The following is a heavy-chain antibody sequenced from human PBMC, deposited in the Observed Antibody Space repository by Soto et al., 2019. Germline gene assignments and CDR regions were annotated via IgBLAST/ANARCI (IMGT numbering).Heavy chain of an antibody. J-gene: IGHJ6*03. D-gene: IGHD3-16*01. CDR3: ARGYDENYYYYYMDV. Sequence: SETLSHTCTVSGGSISSYYWSWIRQPPGKGLEWIGYIYYSGSTNYNPSLKSRVTISVDTSKNQFSLKLSSVTAADTAVYYCARGYDENYYYYYMDVWGKGTTVTVSS. CDR2: IYYSGST. V-gene: IGHV4-59*01. CDR1: GGSISSYY.